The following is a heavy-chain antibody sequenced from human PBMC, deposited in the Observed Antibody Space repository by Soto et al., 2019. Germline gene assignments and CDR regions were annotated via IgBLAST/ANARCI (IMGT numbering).Heavy chain of an antibody. V-gene: IGHV1-18*04. CDR3: ARDVFCGGAPACPDMDV. Sequence: ASVKVSCKASGYTFSGYSIAWVRQAPGQGLEWMGRISGYNGNTNYARTLRGRLTLTTDTSTSTAYMELRSLTSDDTAVYYCARDVFCGGAPACPDMDVWGQGTTVTVSS. D-gene: IGHD2-21*01. CDR2: ISGYNGNT. CDR1: GYTFSGYS. J-gene: IGHJ6*02.